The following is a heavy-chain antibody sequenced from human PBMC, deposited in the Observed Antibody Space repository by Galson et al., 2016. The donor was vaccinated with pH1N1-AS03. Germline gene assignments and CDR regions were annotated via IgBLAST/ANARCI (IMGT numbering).Heavy chain of an antibody. Sequence: LSLTCTVSGASIGTYYWSWIRQPPGKGLEWIGYLYYSGSTKYNRSLKSRVTISADTSKSQFSLELNSVTAADTAVYYCARAYLGMDVWGQGTTVTVSS. V-gene: IGHV4-59*08. D-gene: IGHD3-22*01. J-gene: IGHJ6*02. CDR3: ARAYLGMDV. CDR2: LYYSGST. CDR1: GASIGTYY.